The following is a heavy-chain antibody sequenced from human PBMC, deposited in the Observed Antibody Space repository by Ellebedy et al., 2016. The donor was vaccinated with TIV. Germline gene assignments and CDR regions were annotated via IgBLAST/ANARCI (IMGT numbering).Heavy chain of an antibody. J-gene: IGHJ4*02. D-gene: IGHD3-3*01. CDR3: ARHFYHFWSGYWGYFDY. V-gene: IGHV4-34*01. CDR2: INHSGST. Sequence: SETLSLXXAVYGGSFSGYYWSWIRQPPGKGLEWIGEINHSGSTNYNPSLKSRVTISVDTSKNQFSLKLSSVTAADTAVYYCARHFYHFWSGYWGYFDYWGQGTLVTVSS. CDR1: GGSFSGYY.